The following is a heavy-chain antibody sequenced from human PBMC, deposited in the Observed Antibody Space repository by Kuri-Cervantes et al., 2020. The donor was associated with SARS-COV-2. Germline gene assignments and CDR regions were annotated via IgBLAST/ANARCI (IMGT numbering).Heavy chain of an antibody. J-gene: IGHJ4*02. CDR3: ARFTEYSSSLLDY. Sequence: SQTLSLTCAVSGYSISSGYYWGWIRQPPGKGLEWIGSIYHSGSTYYNPSLKSRVTISVDTSKNQFSLKLSSVTAADTAVYYCARFTEYSSSLLDYWGQGTLVTVSS. D-gene: IGHD6-6*01. CDR1: GYSISSGYY. CDR2: IYHSGST. V-gene: IGHV4-38-2*01.